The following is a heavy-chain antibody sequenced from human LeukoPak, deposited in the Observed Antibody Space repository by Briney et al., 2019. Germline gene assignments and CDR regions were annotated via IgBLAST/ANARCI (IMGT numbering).Heavy chain of an antibody. CDR2: IYASGST. Sequence: PSETLSLTCSVSGGSINSYYWSWIRQPAGKGLEWIGRIYASGSTNYSPSLKSRVTISIDQSNNQFSLKLSSVTAADTAVYYCASEGYCLDYWGQGTLVTVSS. V-gene: IGHV4-4*07. J-gene: IGHJ4*02. CDR1: GGSINSYY. D-gene: IGHD3-22*01. CDR3: ASEGYCLDY.